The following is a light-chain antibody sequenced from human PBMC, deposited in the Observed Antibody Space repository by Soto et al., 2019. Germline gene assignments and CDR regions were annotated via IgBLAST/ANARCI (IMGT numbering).Light chain of an antibody. V-gene: IGKV3-15*01. CDR1: QNIHIN. CDR2: GVT. Sequence: EIVMTQSPDTLSVSPGDTATLSCRSSQNIHINLAWYQQKPGQAPTLLIYGVTARAPGVPARFSGSGSGTDFTLTIRSVQSGDFGVFYCQQCEGWPRTFGLGTKVDIK. J-gene: IGKJ2*01. CDR3: QQCEGWPRT.